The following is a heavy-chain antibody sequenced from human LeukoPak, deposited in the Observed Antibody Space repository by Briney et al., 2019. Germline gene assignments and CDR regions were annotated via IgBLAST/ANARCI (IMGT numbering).Heavy chain of an antibody. V-gene: IGHV5-51*01. CDR3: ATSLLHYYDSSGYWNWFDP. J-gene: IGHJ5*02. CDR2: IYPDDSDT. CDR1: GYTFTNYW. D-gene: IGHD3-22*01. Sequence: GESLKISCRASGYTFTNYWIGWVRQMPGKGLEWMGIIYPDDSDTRYSPSFEGQVTFSVDKSINTAYLRWSSLRASDTAMYYCATSLLHYYDSSGYWNWFDPWGQGTLVTVSS.